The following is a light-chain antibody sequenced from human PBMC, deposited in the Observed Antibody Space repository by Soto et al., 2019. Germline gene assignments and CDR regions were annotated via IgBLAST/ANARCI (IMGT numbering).Light chain of an antibody. CDR2: DVS. J-gene: IGLJ2*01. Sequence: QSALTQPASVSGSPGQTITISCTGAVSEVAGYTYVSWYQQHPGKGPTVIIYDVSNRPLGVSNRFSGSKSGTSASLTISRLQAGDEAEYYCSSFTRIVGLFGGGTKLTVL. V-gene: IGLV2-14*03. CDR1: VSEVAGYTY. CDR3: SSFTRIVGL.